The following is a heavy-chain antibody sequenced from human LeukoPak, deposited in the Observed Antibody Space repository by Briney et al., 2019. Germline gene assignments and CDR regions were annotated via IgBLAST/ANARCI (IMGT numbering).Heavy chain of an antibody. CDR2: IYPDDADT. Sequence: GESLKISCKVSGYSFTSYWIAWVRQMPGKGLEWMGIIYPDDADTTYSPSFEGQVTFSVDRFVSTAYLHWSSLKASDTAMYYGARQGELGVAGYDYWGQGTRVTVSS. D-gene: IGHD6-19*01. J-gene: IGHJ4*02. CDR3: ARQGELGVAGYDY. V-gene: IGHV5-51*01. CDR1: GYSFTSYW.